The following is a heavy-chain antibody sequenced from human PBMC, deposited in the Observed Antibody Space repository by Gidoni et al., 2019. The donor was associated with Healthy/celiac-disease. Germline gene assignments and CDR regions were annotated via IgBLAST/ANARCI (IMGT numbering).Heavy chain of an antibody. J-gene: IGHJ5*02. CDR1: GFTFSSYG. D-gene: IGHD3-10*01. CDR2: IWYDGSNK. CDR3: AREVITGWFDP. Sequence: QVQLVESGGGVVQPGRSLRLSCAASGFTFSSYGMHWVRQAPGKGLGWVAVIWYDGSNKYYADSVKGRFTISRDNSKNTLYLQMNSLRAEDTAVYYCAREVITGWFDPWGQGTLVTVSS. V-gene: IGHV3-33*01.